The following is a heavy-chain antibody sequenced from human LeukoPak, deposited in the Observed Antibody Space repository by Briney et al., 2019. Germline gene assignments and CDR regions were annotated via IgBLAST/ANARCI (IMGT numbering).Heavy chain of an antibody. V-gene: IGHV3-7*01. D-gene: IGHD2-2*01. CDR3: ARDSPAANLDY. CDR1: GFTFSSYS. J-gene: IGHJ4*02. Sequence: GGSLRLSCAASGFTFSSYSMNWVRQAPGKGLEWVANIKQDGSEKYYVDSVKGRFTISRDNAKNSLYLQMNSLRAEDTAVYYCARDSPAANLDYWGQGTLVTVSS. CDR2: IKQDGSEK.